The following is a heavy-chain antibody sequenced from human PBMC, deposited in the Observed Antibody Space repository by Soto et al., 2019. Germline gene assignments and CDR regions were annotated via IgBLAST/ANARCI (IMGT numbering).Heavy chain of an antibody. V-gene: IGHV2-5*01. CDR2: IYWNDDQ. CDR1: GFSLSTRELG. CDR3: AHRQDLGAFDI. J-gene: IGHJ3*02. Sequence: SAPKLVNPTQTLTLTCTSSGFSLSTRELGVGWIRQPPGKALEWLALIYWNDDQRYSPSLKNRLTITKDTSKNHVVLTMTNMDPADTATYYCAHRQDLGAFDIWGQGTMVTVSS. D-gene: IGHD7-27*01.